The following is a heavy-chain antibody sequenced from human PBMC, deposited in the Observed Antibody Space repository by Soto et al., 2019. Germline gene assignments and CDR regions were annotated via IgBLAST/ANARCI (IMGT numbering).Heavy chain of an antibody. CDR2: IWHDGSKK. CDR1: GFTFSHYG. CDR3: ARWGLRSGWNEQVVDY. Sequence: QVHLVESGGGVVQAGRSLRLYCAASGFTFSHYGMHWVRQAPGKGLEWVALIWHDGSKKYYGDSVEGRFTISRDNSKSIVFLEMNSLRVEDTAVYFCARWGLRSGWNEQVVDYWGQGTLVSVSS. D-gene: IGHD6-19*01. J-gene: IGHJ4*02. V-gene: IGHV3-33*01.